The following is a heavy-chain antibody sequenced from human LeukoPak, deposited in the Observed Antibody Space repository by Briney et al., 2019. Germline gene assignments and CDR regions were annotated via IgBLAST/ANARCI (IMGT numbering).Heavy chain of an antibody. Sequence: ASVKVSCKASGYTFTGYYMHWVRQAPGQGLEWMGWINPNIGGTNYAQKFQGRVTMTRDTSISTAYMELSSLRSDDTAVYYCAREGPLRLPYFDPWGQGTFVTVSS. CDR3: AREGPLRLPYFDP. CDR2: INPNIGGT. CDR1: GYTFTGYY. D-gene: IGHD4-17*01. V-gene: IGHV1-2*02. J-gene: IGHJ5*02.